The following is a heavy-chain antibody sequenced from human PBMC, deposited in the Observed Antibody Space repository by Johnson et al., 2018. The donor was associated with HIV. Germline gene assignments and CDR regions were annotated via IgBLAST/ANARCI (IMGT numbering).Heavy chain of an antibody. V-gene: IGHV3-66*02. CDR3: ARDGTETGPDDAFDI. CDR1: GITVSSNY. J-gene: IGHJ3*02. Sequence: VQLVESGGGLAQPGGSLRLSCAASGITVSSNYMSWVRQAPGKGLEWVSVIYTGGTTYYTASVKGRFTISRDNSKNILYLQMNSLRAEDTAMYYCARDGTETGPDDAFDIWGQGTMVTVSS. CDR2: IYTGGTT. D-gene: IGHD1-1*01.